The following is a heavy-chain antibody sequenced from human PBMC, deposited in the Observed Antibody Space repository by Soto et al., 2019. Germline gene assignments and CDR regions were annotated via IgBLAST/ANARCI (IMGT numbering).Heavy chain of an antibody. D-gene: IGHD3-16*01. J-gene: IGHJ5*02. V-gene: IGHV3-23*01. Sequence: GGSLRLSCAASGFTFSSYAMSWVRQAPGKGLEWVSAISGSGGSTYYADSVKGRSTISRDNSKNTLYLQMNSLRAEDTAVYYCAKDSGPDAGGFWFDPWGQGTLVTVSS. CDR2: ISGSGGST. CDR1: GFTFSSYA. CDR3: AKDSGPDAGGFWFDP.